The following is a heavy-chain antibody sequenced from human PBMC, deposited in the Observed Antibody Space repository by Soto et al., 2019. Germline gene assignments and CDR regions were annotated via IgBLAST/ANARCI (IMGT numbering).Heavy chain of an antibody. CDR3: AVGATTHGEAY. D-gene: IGHD1-26*01. V-gene: IGHV3-30*03. J-gene: IGHJ4*02. CDR1: GFTFSSYG. CDR2: ISYDGSNK. Sequence: QVQLVESGGGVVQPGRSLRLSCAASGFTFSSYGMHWVRQAPGKGLEWVAVISYDGSNKYYADSVKGRFTISRDNSKNTLYLQMNSLRAEDTAVYYCAVGATTHGEAYWGQGTLVTVSS.